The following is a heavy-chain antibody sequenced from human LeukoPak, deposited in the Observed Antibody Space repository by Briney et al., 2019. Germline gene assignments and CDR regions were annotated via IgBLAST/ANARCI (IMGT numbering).Heavy chain of an antibody. CDR1: GTTFSSYA. D-gene: IGHD3-16*01. V-gene: IGHV3-23*01. CDR2: INYSGGST. Sequence: PGGSLRLSCAASGTTFSSYAMTWVRQAPGKGLEWVSAINYSGGSTHYADSVRGRLTISRDNSKNTLYLQMHSLRREDTDVSYCARDSRFMSYYYMDVSGKGTTVTASS. CDR3: ARDSRFMSYYYMDV. J-gene: IGHJ6*03.